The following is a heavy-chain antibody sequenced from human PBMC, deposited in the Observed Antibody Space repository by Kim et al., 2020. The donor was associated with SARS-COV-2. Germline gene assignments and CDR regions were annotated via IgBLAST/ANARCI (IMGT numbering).Heavy chain of an antibody. CDR1: EFTFSSYA. CDR3: AKGRSYSSSWYFLDY. V-gene: IGHV3-23*01. Sequence: GGSLRLSCAASEFTFSSYAMTWVRRAPGQGLEWLSAISNTGRTTYYADSVKGRFTISRDNSKNTLYLQMSSLRVEDTAIYYCAKGRSYSSSWYFLDYWGHGTPVTVSS. D-gene: IGHD6-13*01. CDR2: ISNTGRTT. J-gene: IGHJ4*01.